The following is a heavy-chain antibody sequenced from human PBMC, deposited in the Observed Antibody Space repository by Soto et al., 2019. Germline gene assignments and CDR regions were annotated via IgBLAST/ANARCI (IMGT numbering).Heavy chain of an antibody. CDR2: IYYSGST. CDR1: GGSISRSSYY. V-gene: IGHV4-39*01. CDR3: AKYDTVYGMDV. J-gene: IGHJ6*02. Sequence: QLQLQESGPGLVRPSETLSLTCTVSGGSISRSSYYWGWIRQPPGKGLEWIGSIYYSGSTYYNASLKSRVSILVEMSKNQFSLKVSSVTAADTAVYYCAKYDTVYGMDVWGQGTTVTVSS. D-gene: IGHD3-9*01.